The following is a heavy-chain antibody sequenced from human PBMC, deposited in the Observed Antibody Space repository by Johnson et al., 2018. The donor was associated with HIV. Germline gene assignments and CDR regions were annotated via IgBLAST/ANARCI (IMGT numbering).Heavy chain of an antibody. J-gene: IGHJ3*02. CDR3: AAPAGRRYFDWLLYPPGAFDI. Sequence: VQLLESGGGLVQPGGSLRLSCAGSGFTFSNYWMHWVRQAPGKGLVWVARINSAGSDTSYAGSVKGRFTISRDNAKNTLYLQMNSLRAGDTAVYSCAAPAGRRYFDWLLYPPGAFDIWGQGTMVTVSS. CDR2: INSAGSDT. D-gene: IGHD3-9*01. CDR1: GFTFSNYW. V-gene: IGHV3-74*02.